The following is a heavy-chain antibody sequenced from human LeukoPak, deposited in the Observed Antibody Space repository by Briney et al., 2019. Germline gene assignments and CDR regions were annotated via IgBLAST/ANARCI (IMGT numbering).Heavy chain of an antibody. Sequence: GRSLRLSCAASVFTFSSYGMHWVRQAPGKGLEWVAVLWYDGSNKLYADSVKGRFTSSRDNSKKTLYLQMSSLRAEDTAVYYCAKDYGEWLVRLPTYYFDYWGQGTLVTVSS. CDR3: AKDYGEWLVRLPTYYFDY. D-gene: IGHD6-19*01. CDR2: LWYDGSNK. J-gene: IGHJ4*02. V-gene: IGHV3-33*06. CDR1: VFTFSSYG.